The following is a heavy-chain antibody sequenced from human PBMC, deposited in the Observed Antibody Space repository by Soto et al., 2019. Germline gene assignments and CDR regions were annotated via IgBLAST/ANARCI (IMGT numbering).Heavy chain of an antibody. CDR2: IYPIDSDT. V-gene: IGHV5-51*01. CDR1: GYSFNSNW. J-gene: IGHJ6*02. D-gene: IGHD4-17*01. CDR3: ARRSAVTTFYFYGMDV. Sequence: VESLKISCNVSGYSFNSNWIPWVRQRPGRGLEWMGIIYPIDSDTRYSPSFQGQVTISVDRSVNSAFLQWRSLKASDTATYYCARRSAVTTFYFYGMDVWGQGTTVTVSS.